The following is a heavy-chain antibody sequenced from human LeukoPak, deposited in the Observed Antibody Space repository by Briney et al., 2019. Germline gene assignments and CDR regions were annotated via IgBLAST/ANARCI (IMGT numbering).Heavy chain of an antibody. CDR1: GYTFTGYY. CDR2: INPNNGGT. CDR3: ARAGGTIAVAGNFDY. J-gene: IGHJ4*02. V-gene: IGHV1-2*02. D-gene: IGHD6-19*01. Sequence: ASVKVSCKASGYTFTGYYIHWVRQAPGQGLEWIGWINPNNGGTNYAQKFQDRVTMTTDTSTSTAYMELRSLRSDDTAVYYCARAGGTIAVAGNFDYWGQGTLVTVSS.